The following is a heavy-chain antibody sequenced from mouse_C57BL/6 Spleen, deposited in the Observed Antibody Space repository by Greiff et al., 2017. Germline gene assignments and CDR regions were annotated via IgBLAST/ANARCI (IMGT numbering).Heavy chain of an antibody. CDR3: ARHEDYYGSRYYFDY. CDR1: GFTFSSYG. D-gene: IGHD1-1*01. J-gene: IGHJ2*01. CDR2: ISSGGSYT. Sequence: EVHLVESGGDLVTPGGSLKLSCAASGFTFSSYGMSWVRQTPDKRLEWVATISSGGSYTYYPDSVKGRFTISRDNAKNTLYLQMSSLKSEDTAMYYCARHEDYYGSRYYFDYWGQGTTLTVSS. V-gene: IGHV5-6*01.